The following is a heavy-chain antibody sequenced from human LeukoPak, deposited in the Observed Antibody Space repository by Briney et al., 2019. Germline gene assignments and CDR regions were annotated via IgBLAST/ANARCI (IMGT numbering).Heavy chain of an antibody. CDR3: ARDASYGDYDSNDAFDI. V-gene: IGHV3-21*01. D-gene: IGHD4-17*01. Sequence: GSLRLSCAASGFTFSSYSMNWVRQAPGKGLEWVSSISSSSSYIYCADSVKGRFTISRDNAKNSLYLQMNSLRAEDTAVYYCARDASYGDYDSNDAFDIWGQGTMVTVSS. CDR2: ISSSSSYI. J-gene: IGHJ3*02. CDR1: GFTFSSYS.